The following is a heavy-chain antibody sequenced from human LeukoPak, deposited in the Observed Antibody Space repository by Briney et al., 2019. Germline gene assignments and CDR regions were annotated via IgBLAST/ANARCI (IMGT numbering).Heavy chain of an antibody. V-gene: IGHV3-7*01. CDR2: IRQDGKSK. CDR1: AFAFSDSW. CDR3: GRETWQAYNDFWSGYVTD. D-gene: IGHD3-3*01. Sequence: GGSLRLSCAASAFAFSDSWMTSVRRAPGKGLEWVANIRQDGKSKYYVDSVKGRFTISRDNAHSTLYLDMNSLTAEDTAIYYCGRETWQAYNDFWSGYVTDWGQGILVTVSS. J-gene: IGHJ4*02.